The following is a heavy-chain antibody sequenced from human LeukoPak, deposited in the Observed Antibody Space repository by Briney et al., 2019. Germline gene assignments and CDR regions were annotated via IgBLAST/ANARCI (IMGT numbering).Heavy chain of an antibody. CDR1: GGSISSSSYY. D-gene: IGHD5-12*01. J-gene: IGHJ4*02. CDR2: IHYSGGT. CDR3: ARWVATPRGYFDY. Sequence: SETLSLTCTVSGGSISSSSYYWGWIRQPPGKGLEWIGNIHYSGGTYYNPSLKSRVTISADTSENQFSLKLNSVTAADTAVYYCARWVATPRGYFDYWGQGTLVTVSS. V-gene: IGHV4-39*01.